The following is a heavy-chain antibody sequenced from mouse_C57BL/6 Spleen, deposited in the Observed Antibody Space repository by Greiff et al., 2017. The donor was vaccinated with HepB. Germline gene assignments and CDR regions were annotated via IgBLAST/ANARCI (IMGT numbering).Heavy chain of an antibody. CDR3: ARNYYGSSPDY. D-gene: IGHD1-1*01. Sequence: VQVVESGPELVKPGASVKISCKASGYAFSSSWMNWVKQRPGKGLEWIGRIYPGDGDTNYNGKFKGKATLTADKSSSTAYMQLSSLTSEDSAVYFCARNYYGSSPDYWGQGTTLTVSS. CDR2: IYPGDGDT. J-gene: IGHJ2*01. V-gene: IGHV1-82*01. CDR1: GYAFSSSW.